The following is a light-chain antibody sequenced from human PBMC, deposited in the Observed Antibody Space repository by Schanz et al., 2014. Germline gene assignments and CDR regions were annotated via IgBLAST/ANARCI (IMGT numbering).Light chain of an antibody. CDR2: DAS. CDR1: QSISTW. J-gene: IGKJ1*01. Sequence: DIPMTQSPSTLSASVGDRVTLTCRASQSISTWLAWYQQKPGKAPKLLIYDASSLESGVPSRFSGSGSGTEFTLTISSLQPDDSATYYCQHYNSYPWTFGQGTKVEIK. V-gene: IGKV1-5*01. CDR3: QHYNSYPWT.